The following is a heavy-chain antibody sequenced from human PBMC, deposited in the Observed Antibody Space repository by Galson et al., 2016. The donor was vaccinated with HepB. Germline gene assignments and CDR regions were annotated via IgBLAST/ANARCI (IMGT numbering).Heavy chain of an antibody. V-gene: IGHV4-39*01. Sequence: SETLSLTCNVSGASINNINYYWAWIRQPPGKGLEWIATIFYSGTSYYKSSLKSRVDLSVDTSRTKFFSSLASLTATDTAVYYCASLYRHGYNKIFDFWGRGALVTVSS. CDR1: GASINNINYY. CDR2: IFYSGTS. CDR3: ASLYRHGYNKIFDF. J-gene: IGHJ4*02. D-gene: IGHD5-24*01.